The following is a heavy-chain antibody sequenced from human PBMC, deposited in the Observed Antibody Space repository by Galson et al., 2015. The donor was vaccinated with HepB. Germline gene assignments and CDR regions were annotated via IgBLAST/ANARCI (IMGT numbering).Heavy chain of an antibody. Sequence: CAISGDSVPSDSATWNWIRQSPSRGLEWLGRPYYRSKWHTDYAVSVQGRITINAYTSKNPLSLHLNSVSPEDTAVYYCARVPLLFVDAVGYDAFDIWGQGTLVIVSS. CDR3: ARVPLLFVDAVGYDAFDI. D-gene: IGHD3-22*01. CDR1: GDSVPSDSAT. CDR2: PYYRSKWHT. J-gene: IGHJ3*02. V-gene: IGHV6-1*01.